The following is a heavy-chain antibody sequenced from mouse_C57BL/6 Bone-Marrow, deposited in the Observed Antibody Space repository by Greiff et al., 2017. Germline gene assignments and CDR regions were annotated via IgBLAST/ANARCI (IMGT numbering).Heavy chain of an antibody. Sequence: EVQGVESGGGLVQPGGSMKLSCAASGFTFSDAWMDWVRQSPEKGLEWVAEIRNKANNHATYYAESVKGRFTISRDDSKSSVYLQMNSLRAEDTGIYYCTRTYYSNYRGAMDYWGQGTSVTVSS. V-gene: IGHV6-6*01. CDR2: IRNKANNHAT. D-gene: IGHD2-12*01. CDR1: GFTFSDAW. J-gene: IGHJ4*01. CDR3: TRTYYSNYRGAMDY.